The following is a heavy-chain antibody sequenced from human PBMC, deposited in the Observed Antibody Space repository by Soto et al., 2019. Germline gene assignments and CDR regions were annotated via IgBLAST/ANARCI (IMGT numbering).Heavy chain of an antibody. Sequence: PSETLSLTCTVSGGSVSSGSYYWSWIRQPPGKGLEWIGYIYYSGSTNYNPSLKSRVTISVDTSKNQFSLKLSSVTAADTAVYYCARGPPLGYWGQGTLVTVSS. CDR2: IYYSGST. CDR1: GGSVSSGSYY. CDR3: ARGPPLGY. V-gene: IGHV4-61*01. J-gene: IGHJ4*02.